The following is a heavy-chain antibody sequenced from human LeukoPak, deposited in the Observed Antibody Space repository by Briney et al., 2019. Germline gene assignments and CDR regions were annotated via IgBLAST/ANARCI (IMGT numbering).Heavy chain of an antibody. CDR1: GDSVSRNSAT. CDR2: TYYRSKWYN. Sequence: SQTLSLTCAISGDSVSRNSATWNWIRQSPARGLEWLGRTYYRSKWYNDYAVSVKSRITINPDTSKNQFSLQLNSVTPEDTAVYYCARAVLWLGDLDYYYYMDVWGKGTTVTVSS. D-gene: IGHD3-10*01. J-gene: IGHJ6*03. CDR3: ARAVLWLGDLDYYYYMDV. V-gene: IGHV6-1*01.